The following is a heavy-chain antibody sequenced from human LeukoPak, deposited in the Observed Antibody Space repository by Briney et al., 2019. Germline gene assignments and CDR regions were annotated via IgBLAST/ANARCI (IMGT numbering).Heavy chain of an antibody. CDR2: IYYSGST. D-gene: IGHD1-26*01. CDR1: GASISGSGYY. J-gene: IGHJ4*02. V-gene: IGHV4-39*01. CDR3: AKSGGYGLIDY. Sequence: PSETLSLTCAVSGASISGSGYYWGWIRQPPGKGLEWIGNIYYSGSTYYNASLQSRVTISIDMSKNEFSLRLNSVTATDTAMYYCAKSGGYGLIDYWGQGTLVTVSS.